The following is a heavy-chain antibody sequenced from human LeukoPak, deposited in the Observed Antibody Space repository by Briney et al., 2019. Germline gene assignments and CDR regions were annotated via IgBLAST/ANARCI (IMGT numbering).Heavy chain of an antibody. CDR2: IKEDGSEK. D-gene: IGHD2-2*01. V-gene: IGHV3-7*01. Sequence: PGGSLRLSCAASGFTLSSYWMSWVRQAPGKGLEWVANIKEDGSEKYYVDSVKGRFTISRDNSKNTLYLQMGSLRAEDMAVYYCAREKRAAMGAFDIWGQGTMVTVSS. CDR1: GFTLSSYW. J-gene: IGHJ3*02. CDR3: AREKRAAMGAFDI.